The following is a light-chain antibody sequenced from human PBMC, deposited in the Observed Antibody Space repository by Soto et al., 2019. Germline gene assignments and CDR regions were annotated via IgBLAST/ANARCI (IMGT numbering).Light chain of an antibody. V-gene: IGKV3-20*01. CDR1: QSVTNNY. CDR2: GAS. J-gene: IGKJ2*01. CDR3: QQYGSSPRT. Sequence: EVVLTQSPGTLSLSPGERATLSCRASQSVTNNYLAWYQQKPGQAPRLLIYGASSRATGIPDRFSGSGSGTDFTLTISRLEHEDLAVYYCQQYGSSPRTFGQGTKLEI.